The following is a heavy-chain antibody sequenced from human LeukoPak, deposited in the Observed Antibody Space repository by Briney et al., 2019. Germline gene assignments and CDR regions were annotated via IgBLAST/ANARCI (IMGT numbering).Heavy chain of an antibody. CDR2: IIPILGIA. V-gene: IGHV1-69*10. Sequence: SVTVSFKASGGTFINYTISWVRQPPGQGLEWMGGIIPILGIAKYPQKFQGRVTITADKSTSTAYMELGSLRSEDTAVYYCARDGAVYCSGGSCWESGGQGTRVPVS. CDR1: GGTFINYT. J-gene: IGHJ4*02. D-gene: IGHD2-15*01. CDR3: ARDGAVYCSGGSCWES.